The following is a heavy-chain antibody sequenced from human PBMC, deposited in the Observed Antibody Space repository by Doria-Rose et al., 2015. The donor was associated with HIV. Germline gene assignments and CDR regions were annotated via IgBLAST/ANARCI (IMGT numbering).Heavy chain of an antibody. J-gene: IGHJ4*02. D-gene: IGHD1-26*01. V-gene: IGHV4-34*01. Sequence: SRIRQSPGKGLEWIGEISHSGSSTYDPSLKSRVTISVDTSKNQFSLKLNSVTAADTAIYYCARGVGGTGAYDFGGQGTLVTVST. CDR3: ARGVGGTGAYDF. CDR2: ISHSGSS.